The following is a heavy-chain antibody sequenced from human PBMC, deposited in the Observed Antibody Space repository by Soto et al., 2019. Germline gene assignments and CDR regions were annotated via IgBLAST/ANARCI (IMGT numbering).Heavy chain of an antibody. D-gene: IGHD2-21*02. CDR2: ISWDGGST. Sequence: GGSLRLSCAASGFTFDDYTMHWVRQAPGKGLEWVSLISWDGGSTYYADSVKGRFTISRDNSKNSLYLQMNSLRTEDTALYYCAKDMGVTPLEVDAFDIWGQGTMVTVSS. CDR1: GFTFDDYT. V-gene: IGHV3-43*01. CDR3: AKDMGVTPLEVDAFDI. J-gene: IGHJ3*02.